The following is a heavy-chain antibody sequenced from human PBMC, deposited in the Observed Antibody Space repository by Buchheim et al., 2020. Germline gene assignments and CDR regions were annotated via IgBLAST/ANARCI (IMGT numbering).Heavy chain of an antibody. CDR1: GFTFSSYA. CDR2: ISYDGSNK. J-gene: IGHJ4*02. V-gene: IGHV3-30-3*01. CDR3: ARESRHYYFDY. Sequence: QVQLVESGGGVVQPGRSLRLSCAASGFTFSSYAMHWVRQAPGKGLEWVAVISYDGSNKYYADSVKGRFTISRDNSKNTLYLQMNSLRAEDTAVYYCARESRHYYFDYWGQGTL.